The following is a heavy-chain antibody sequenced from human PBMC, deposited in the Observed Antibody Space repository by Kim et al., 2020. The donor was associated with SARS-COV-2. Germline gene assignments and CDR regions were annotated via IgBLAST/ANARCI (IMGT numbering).Heavy chain of an antibody. Sequence: SETLSLTCTVSGYSISSGYYWGWIRQPPGKGLEWIGSIYHSGSTYYNPSLKSRVTISVDTSKNQFSLKLSSVTAADTAVYYCARGGIVVVPAAMFDPWGQGTLVTVSS. CDR3: ARGGIVVVPAAMFDP. CDR2: IYHSGST. CDR1: GYSISSGYY. J-gene: IGHJ5*02. V-gene: IGHV4-38-2*02. D-gene: IGHD2-2*01.